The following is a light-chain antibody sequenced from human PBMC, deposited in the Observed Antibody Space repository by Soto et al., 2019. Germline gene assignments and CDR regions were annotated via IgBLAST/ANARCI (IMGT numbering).Light chain of an antibody. Sequence: DTVLTQSPGTLSLSPGGRATLSCGAIQIFGRSYVARYQHKPGQAPRLLISGTSNRATGIPDRFSGSGSGTDFTLTISSLEPEDFAVHSCQQRSNSPPLTFAPGTKVDIK. CDR1: QIFGRSY. J-gene: IGKJ3*01. CDR2: GTS. V-gene: IGKV3-11*01. CDR3: QQRSNSPPLT.